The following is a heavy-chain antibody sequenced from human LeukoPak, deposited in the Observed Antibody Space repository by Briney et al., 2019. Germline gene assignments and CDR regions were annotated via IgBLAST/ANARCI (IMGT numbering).Heavy chain of an antibody. CDR3: AGRSLRNSSWDC. Sequence: SQTLSLTCTVSGAAMSGYYWSWIRQPPRKGLGWIGYIYYSGSTTYNPALTSRVTISVDTSKSQFSLKLRSVTAADTAIYYCAGRSLRNSSWDCWGQRNLVSVSS. CDR1: GAAMSGYY. D-gene: IGHD6-13*01. V-gene: IGHV4-59*08. J-gene: IGHJ4*02. CDR2: IYYSGST.